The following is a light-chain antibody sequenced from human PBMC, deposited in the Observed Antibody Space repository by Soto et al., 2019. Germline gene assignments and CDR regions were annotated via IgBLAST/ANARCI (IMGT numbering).Light chain of an antibody. CDR2: KAS. Sequence: DIQMTQSPSTLSASIGDRVTITCRAIQSVDSWLAWYQQQPGKAPKLLIYKASSLQTGVPSRFSGSGSGTAFPLTISSLQPDDFATYYCQHYNDYSRVFGQGTKVEIK. CDR1: QSVDSW. V-gene: IGKV1-5*03. J-gene: IGKJ1*01. CDR3: QHYNDYSRV.